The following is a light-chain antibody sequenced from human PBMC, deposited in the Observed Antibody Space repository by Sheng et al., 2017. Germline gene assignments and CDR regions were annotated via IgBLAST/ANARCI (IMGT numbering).Light chain of an antibody. CDR2: GVS. J-gene: IGKJ2*01. CDR1: QSIGNY. V-gene: IGKV1-39*01. Sequence: DIQMTQSPSSLSASVGDRVTITCRASQSIGNYLNWYQQTPGKAPKLLIYGVSSLHSGVPSRFSGSGSGTDFTLTISSLQPEDFATYYCQQSYSVPNTFGQGTQLQIK. CDR3: QQSYSVPNT.